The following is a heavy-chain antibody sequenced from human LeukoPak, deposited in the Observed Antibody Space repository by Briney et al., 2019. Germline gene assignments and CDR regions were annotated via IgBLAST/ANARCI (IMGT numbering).Heavy chain of an antibody. V-gene: IGHV3-30*04. D-gene: IGHD3-10*01. CDR2: ISYDGSNK. CDR1: GFTFSSYA. J-gene: IGHJ4*02. CDR3: ARDVSNYYCSGSYYTSNYFDY. Sequence: PGRSLRLSCAASGFTFSSYAMHWVRQAPGKGLEWVAVISYDGSNKYYADSVKGRFTISRDNSKNTLYLQMNSLRAEDTAVYYCARDVSNYYCSGSYYTSNYFDYWGQGTLVTVSS.